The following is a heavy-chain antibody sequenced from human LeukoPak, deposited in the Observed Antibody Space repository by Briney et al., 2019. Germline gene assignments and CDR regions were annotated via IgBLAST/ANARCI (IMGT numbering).Heavy chain of an antibody. Sequence: ASVKVSCKASGYTFTSYYMHWVRQAPGQGLEWMGIINPSGGSTSYAQKFQGRVTMTRDTSTSTVYMELSSLRSEDTAVYYCAREYYYDRSGYPDAFDIWGQGTMVTVSS. V-gene: IGHV1-46*01. CDR2: INPSGGST. J-gene: IGHJ3*02. CDR1: GYTFTSYY. CDR3: AREYYYDRSGYPDAFDI. D-gene: IGHD3-22*01.